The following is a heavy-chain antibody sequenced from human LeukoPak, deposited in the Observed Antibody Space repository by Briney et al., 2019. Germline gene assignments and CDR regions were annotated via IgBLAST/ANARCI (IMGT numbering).Heavy chain of an antibody. CDR2: ISGSGGST. D-gene: IGHD3-3*01. V-gene: IGHV3-23*01. Sequence: GGSLRLSCAASGFTFSSYAMSWVRQAPGKGLEWVSAISGSGGSTYYADSVKGRFTISRDNSKNTLYLQMNSLRAEDTAVYYRAKDHVLRFLEWLSRGLYFDYWGQGTLVTVSS. CDR1: GFTFSSYA. CDR3: AKDHVLRFLEWLSRGLYFDY. J-gene: IGHJ4*02.